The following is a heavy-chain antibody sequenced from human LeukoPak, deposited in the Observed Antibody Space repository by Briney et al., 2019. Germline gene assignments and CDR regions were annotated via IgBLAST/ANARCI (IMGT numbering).Heavy chain of an antibody. D-gene: IGHD6-19*01. CDR1: GFTFSSYA. J-gene: IGHJ6*02. CDR3: ARKGDIAVAQYYYYGMDV. Sequence: GRSLRLSCAASGFTFSSYAMHWVRQAPGKGLEWVAVISDDGSNKYYADSVKGRFTISRDNSKNTLYLQMNSLRAEDTAVYYCARKGDIAVAQYYYYGMDVWGQGTTVTVSS. V-gene: IGHV3-30-3*01. CDR2: ISDDGSNK.